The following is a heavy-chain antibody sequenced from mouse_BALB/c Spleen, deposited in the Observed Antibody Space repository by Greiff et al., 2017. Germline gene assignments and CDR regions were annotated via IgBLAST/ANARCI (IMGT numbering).Heavy chain of an antibody. J-gene: IGHJ4*01. CDR3: AIYYGNYDYAMDY. Sequence: EVKLMESGPGLVKPSQSLSLTCSVTGYSITSGYYWNWIRQFPGNKLEWMGYISYDGSNNYNPSLKNRISITRDTSKNQFFLKLNSVTTEDTATYYCAIYYGNYDYAMDYWGQGTSVTVSS. CDR1: GYSITSGYY. D-gene: IGHD2-1*01. V-gene: IGHV3-6*02. CDR2: ISYDGSN.